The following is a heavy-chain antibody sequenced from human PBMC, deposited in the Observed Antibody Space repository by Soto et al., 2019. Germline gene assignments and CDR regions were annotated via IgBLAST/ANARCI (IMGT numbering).Heavy chain of an antibody. CDR3: AGCGDVNYYHGMDV. Sequence: QVQLVQSGGEVKKPGASVKLSCTASGYTFTSYGISWVRQAPGQGLEWMGWISAYNGKTNYAQNVQGIVTMTTDTSTRTAYMELRSLRSDDTAVYYCAGCGDVNYYHGMDVWGQGTTVTAAS. J-gene: IGHJ6*02. D-gene: IGHD5-12*01. V-gene: IGHV1-18*01. CDR2: ISAYNGKT. CDR1: GYTFTSYG.